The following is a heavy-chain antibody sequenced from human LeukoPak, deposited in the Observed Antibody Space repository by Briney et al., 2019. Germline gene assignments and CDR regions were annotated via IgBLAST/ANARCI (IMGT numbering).Heavy chain of an antibody. CDR3: ARDPYCGGDCYLAS. J-gene: IGHJ5*02. CDR1: GYTFTGYY. V-gene: IGHV1-2*06. CDR2: INPNSGGT. D-gene: IGHD2-21*02. Sequence: GASVKVSCKASGYTFTGYYMNWVRQAPGQGLEWMGRINPNSGGTNYAQKFQGRVTMTRDTSISTAYMELSRLRSDDTAVYYCARDPYCGGDCYLASWGQGTLVTVSS.